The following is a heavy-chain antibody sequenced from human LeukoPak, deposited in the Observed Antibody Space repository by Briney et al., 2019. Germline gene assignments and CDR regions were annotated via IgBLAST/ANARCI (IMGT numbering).Heavy chain of an antibody. J-gene: IGHJ4*01. Sequence: GGSLRLSCAASGFIFSDYAMSWVRQAPGKGLEWLSGMSKSGYYTYDTESVKGWFTISRDNSKNTLYLQMSDLRAEDTAIYYCAKFNGWELAEYYLDYWGHGTLVTVSS. CDR1: GFIFSDYA. V-gene: IGHV3-23*01. CDR2: MSKSGYYT. D-gene: IGHD1-26*01. CDR3: AKFNGWELAEYYLDY.